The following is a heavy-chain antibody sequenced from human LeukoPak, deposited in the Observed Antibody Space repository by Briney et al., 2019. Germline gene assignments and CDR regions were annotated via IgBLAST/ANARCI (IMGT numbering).Heavy chain of an antibody. Sequence: SETLSLTCTVSGASISRNYWSWFRQPAGKGLEWIGRIYTSGSTNYNPSLKSRVTMSVDTSKNQFSLKLSSVTAADTAVYYCARGYKLVKGYAFDIWGQGTMVTVSS. CDR1: GASISRNY. CDR3: ARGYKLVKGYAFDI. CDR2: IYTSGST. J-gene: IGHJ3*02. V-gene: IGHV4-4*07. D-gene: IGHD1-14*01.